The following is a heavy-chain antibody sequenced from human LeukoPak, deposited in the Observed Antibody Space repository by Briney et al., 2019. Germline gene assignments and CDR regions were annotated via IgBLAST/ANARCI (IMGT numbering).Heavy chain of an antibody. CDR2: ISSSSSTI. CDR1: GFTFSSYS. J-gene: IGHJ4*02. D-gene: IGHD3-10*01. V-gene: IGHV3-48*02. CDR3: ARGYWSGSYFCY. Sequence: EGSLRLSCAASGFTFSSYSMNWVRQAPGKGLEWVSYISSSSSTIYYADSVKGRFTISRDNAKNSLYLQMNSLRDEDTAVYYCARGYWSGSYFCYWGQGTLVSVSS.